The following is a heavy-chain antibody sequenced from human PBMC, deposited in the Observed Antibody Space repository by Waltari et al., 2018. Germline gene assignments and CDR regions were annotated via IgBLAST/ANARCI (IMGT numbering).Heavy chain of an antibody. V-gene: IGHV5-51*01. D-gene: IGHD3-22*01. CDR1: GYSFTSYW. CDR3: ARQDFYQSSGYRSFDY. Sequence: EVQLVQSGAEVKKPGESLKISCKGSGYSFTSYWIGWVRQMPGKGLEWMGIIYPGDSDTRYGPSFQGQVTISAEKSTSTAYLQWSSLKASDTAMYYCARQDFYQSSGYRSFDYWGQGTLVTVSP. CDR2: IYPGDSDT. J-gene: IGHJ4*02.